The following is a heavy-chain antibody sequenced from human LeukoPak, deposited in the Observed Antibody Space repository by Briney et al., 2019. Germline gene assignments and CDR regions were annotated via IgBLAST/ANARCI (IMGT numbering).Heavy chain of an antibody. D-gene: IGHD3-10*02. Sequence: GGSLRLFYAISGFTFNFCALLGSPQAPGKGLEWVSSIGSDDNKHYSESAKGRFAISRDNSKNTLFLQMNSLRAEDTAVYCCAKDLKYYVALVDWGQGATVTVSS. J-gene: IGHJ6*02. V-gene: IGHV3-23*01. CDR1: GFTFNFCA. CDR3: AKDLKYYVALVD. CDR2: IGSDDNK.